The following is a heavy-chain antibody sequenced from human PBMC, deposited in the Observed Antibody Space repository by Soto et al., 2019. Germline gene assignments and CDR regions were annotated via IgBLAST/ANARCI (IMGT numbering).Heavy chain of an antibody. J-gene: IGHJ4*02. V-gene: IGHV4-34*01. CDR1: GGSFSGYY. CDR3: ARGGYGGNSGLGHLDS. CDR2: INYSGST. D-gene: IGHD2-21*02. Sequence: QVQLQQWGAGLLKPSETLSLTCAVYGGSFSGYYWSWIRQPPGEGLEWIGEINYSGSTNYNPSLESRVTISVDTSKNQFSLKVSSVTAADTAVYYCARGGYGGNSGLGHLDSWGQGTLGTVSS.